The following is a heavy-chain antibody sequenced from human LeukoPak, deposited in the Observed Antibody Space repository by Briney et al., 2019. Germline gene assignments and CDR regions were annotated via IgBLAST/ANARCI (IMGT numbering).Heavy chain of an antibody. Sequence: TGGSMRVSGAASGFTVRSNYMNWVRQAPGKGLEWVSVIYSGGSTYYADSVKGRFTISRDNSKNTLYLQMNSLRAEDTAVYYCARGAHYYDRSGYLQKNNAFDIWGQGTMVTVSS. CDR1: GFTVRSNY. CDR2: IYSGGST. V-gene: IGHV3-53*01. CDR3: ARGAHYYDRSGYLQKNNAFDI. J-gene: IGHJ3*02. D-gene: IGHD3-22*01.